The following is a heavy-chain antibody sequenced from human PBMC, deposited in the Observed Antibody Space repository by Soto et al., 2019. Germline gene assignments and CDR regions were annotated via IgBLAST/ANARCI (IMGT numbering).Heavy chain of an antibody. CDR3: ARAAQLSNRGVRGLFDP. D-gene: IGHD2-2*01. V-gene: IGHV1-18*01. CDR2: ISPYNGDT. CDR1: GYTVTSYG. J-gene: IGHJ5*02. Sequence: QVQLVQSGADVKKPGASVKVSCKASGYTVTSYGISWVRQAPGQGLDWVGWISPYNGDTNYAQKLQGRTTMTTDSFTSTAYMEVRSPISDETAVYYCARAAQLSNRGVRGLFDPWGQGTLVTVSS.